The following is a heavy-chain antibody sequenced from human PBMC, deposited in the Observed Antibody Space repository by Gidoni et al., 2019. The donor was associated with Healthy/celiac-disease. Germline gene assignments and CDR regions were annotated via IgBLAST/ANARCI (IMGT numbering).Heavy chain of an antibody. CDR2: IFSNDEK. CDR1: GFSLSNARMG. Sequence: QVTLKESGPVLVKPTETLTLTCTVSGFSLSNARMGVSWIRQPPGKALAWLAHIFSNDEKSYSTSLKSRLTISKDTSKSQVVLTMTNMDPVDTATYYCARDPGGTTSDAFDIWGQGTMVTVSS. J-gene: IGHJ3*02. CDR3: ARDPGGTTSDAFDI. D-gene: IGHD1-1*01. V-gene: IGHV2-26*01.